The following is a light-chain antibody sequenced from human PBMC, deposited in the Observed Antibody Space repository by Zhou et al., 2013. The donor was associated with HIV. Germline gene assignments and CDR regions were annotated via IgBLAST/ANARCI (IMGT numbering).Light chain of an antibody. CDR1: QDITSS. J-gene: IGKJ1*01. V-gene: IGKV3-20*01. Sequence: EIVLAQSPATLSVSPGERVTLSCRASQDITSSLAWYQQRPGQAPRLLIYGASSRATGIPGRFSGSGSGTDFTLTISRLEPEDFAVYYCQQYGSSPATFGQGTEVEIK. CDR3: QQYGSSPAT. CDR2: GAS.